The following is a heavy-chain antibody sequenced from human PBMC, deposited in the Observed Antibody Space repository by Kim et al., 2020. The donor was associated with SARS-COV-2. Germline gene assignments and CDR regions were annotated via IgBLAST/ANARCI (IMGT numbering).Heavy chain of an antibody. V-gene: IGHV4-59*08. CDR2: IYYSGST. D-gene: IGHD3-10*01. CDR1: GGSISSYY. CDR3: ARQVLLWFGESRPGGGMDV. J-gene: IGHJ6*01. Sequence: SETLSLTCTVSGGSISSYYWSWIRQPPGKGLEWIGYIYYSGSTNYNPSLKSRVTISVDTSKNQFSLKLSSVTAADTAVYYCARQVLLWFGESRPGGGMDVWGQGTTVTVSS.